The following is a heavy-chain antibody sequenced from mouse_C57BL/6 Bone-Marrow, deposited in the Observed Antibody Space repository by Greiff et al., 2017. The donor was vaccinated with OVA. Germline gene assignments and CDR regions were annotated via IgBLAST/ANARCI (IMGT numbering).Heavy chain of an antibody. CDR3: TRLRDAMDY. CDR2: ISSGGDYI. V-gene: IGHV5-9-1*02. D-gene: IGHD1-1*01. CDR1: GFTFSSYA. Sequence: EVQLVESGAGLVKPGGSLKLSCAASGFTFSSYAMSWVRQTPEKRLEWVAYISSGGDYIYYADTVKGRFTISRDNARNTLYLQLSRLKSEDTAMYYCTRLRDAMDYWGQGTAVTVSA. J-gene: IGHJ4*01.